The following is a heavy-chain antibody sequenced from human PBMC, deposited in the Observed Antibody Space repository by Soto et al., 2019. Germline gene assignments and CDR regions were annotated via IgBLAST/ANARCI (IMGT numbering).Heavy chain of an antibody. CDR2: ISSNSAYI. D-gene: IGHD6-13*01. CDR3: TRDASRDSSARGWFDP. J-gene: IGHJ5*02. CDR1: GFTFRSFT. Sequence: GGSLRLSCAASGFTFRSFTMNWVRQAPGKGLEWVSTISSNSAYIYYTDALRGRFTISGDNAKNSLHLQMNSLRAEDTAVYYCTRDASRDSSARGWFDPWGPGTLVTVSS. V-gene: IGHV3-21*01.